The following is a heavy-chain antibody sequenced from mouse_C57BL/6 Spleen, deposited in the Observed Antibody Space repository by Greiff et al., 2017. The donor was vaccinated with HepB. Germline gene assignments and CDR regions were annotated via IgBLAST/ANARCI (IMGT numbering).Heavy chain of an antibody. D-gene: IGHD2-3*01. J-gene: IGHJ4*01. CDR3: ARWDGYYAMDY. CDR2: IDPSDSYT. V-gene: IGHV1-50*01. CDR1: GYTFTSYW. Sequence: QLQQPGAELVKPGASVKLSCKASGYTFTSYWMQWVKQRPGQGLEWIGEIDPSDSYTNYNQKFKGKATLTVDTSSSTAYMQLSSLTSEDSAVYYCARWDGYYAMDYWGQGTSVTVSS.